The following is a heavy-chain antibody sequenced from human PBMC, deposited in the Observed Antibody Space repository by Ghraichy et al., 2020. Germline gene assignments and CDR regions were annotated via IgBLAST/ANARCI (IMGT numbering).Heavy chain of an antibody. CDR2: IKQDGSEK. V-gene: IGHV3-7*01. J-gene: IGHJ5*02. CDR1: GFTFSSYW. D-gene: IGHD2-2*01. Sequence: GGSRLSCAASGFTFSSYWMSWVRQAPGKGLEWVANIKQDGSEKYYVDSVKGRFTISRDNAKNSLYLQMNSLRAEDTAVYYCARGGVVPAAPHRFDPWGQGTLVTVSS. CDR3: ARGGVVPAAPHRFDP.